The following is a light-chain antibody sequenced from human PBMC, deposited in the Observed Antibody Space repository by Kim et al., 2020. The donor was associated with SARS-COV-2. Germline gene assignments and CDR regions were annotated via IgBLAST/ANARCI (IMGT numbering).Light chain of an antibody. CDR3: QQYDIYPRT. Sequence: DIQMTQSPSSLSASIGDRVTITCRASQGISSWLAWYQQKPEKAPKCLIYAASSLQSGVPSRFSGSGSGTDFTLTISSLQPEDFATYYCQQYDIYPRTFGQGTRVDIK. CDR1: QGISSW. J-gene: IGKJ1*01. V-gene: IGKV1D-16*01. CDR2: AAS.